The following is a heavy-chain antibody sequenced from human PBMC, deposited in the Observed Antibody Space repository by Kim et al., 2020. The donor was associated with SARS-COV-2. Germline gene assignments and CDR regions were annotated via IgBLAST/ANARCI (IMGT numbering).Heavy chain of an antibody. V-gene: IGHV4-31*03. J-gene: IGHJ6*02. D-gene: IGHD3-9*01. CDR3: ASRWGTDFDWLLSSTLWYGMDV. CDR2: IYYSGST. CDR1: GGSISSGGYY. Sequence: SETLSLTCTVSGGSISSGGYYWSWIRQHPGKGLEWIGYIYYSGSTYYNPSLKSRVTISVDTSKNQFSLKLSSVTAADTAVYYCASRWGTDFDWLLSSTLWYGMDVWGQGTTVTVSS.